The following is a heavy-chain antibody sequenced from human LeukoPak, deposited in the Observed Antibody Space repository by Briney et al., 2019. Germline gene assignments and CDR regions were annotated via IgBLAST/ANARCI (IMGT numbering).Heavy chain of an antibody. CDR3: ARGTLGARSRFDY. CDR1: GGSISSGGYS. Sequence: SQTLSLTCAVSGGSISSGGYSWSWIRQPPGKGLEWIGYIYHSGSTYYNPSLKSRVTISVDTSKNQFSLKLSSVTAADTAVYYCARGTLGARSRFDYWGQGTLVTVSS. CDR2: IYHSGST. J-gene: IGHJ4*02. V-gene: IGHV4-30-2*01. D-gene: IGHD1-26*01.